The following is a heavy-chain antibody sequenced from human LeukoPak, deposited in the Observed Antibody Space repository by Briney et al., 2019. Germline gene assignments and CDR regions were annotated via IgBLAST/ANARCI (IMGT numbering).Heavy chain of an antibody. CDR1: GFSFEDYG. D-gene: IGHD2-21*01. Sequence: PGRSLRLSCAVSGFSFEDYGMHWVRQPPGKGLEWSSSINYIGDSTSYADSVKGRFTVSRDNAKNSLYLQMNSLRPEDTALYYCAKHLRATNTYIFYGLDVWGPGTTVTVSS. CDR2: INYIGDST. V-gene: IGHV3-9*01. J-gene: IGHJ6*02. CDR3: AKHLRATNTYIFYGLDV.